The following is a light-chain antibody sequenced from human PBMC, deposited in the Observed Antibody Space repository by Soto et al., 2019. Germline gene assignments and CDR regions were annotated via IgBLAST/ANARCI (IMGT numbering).Light chain of an antibody. CDR1: SGHSSYA. CDR3: QTWGTGIQV. Sequence: QPVLTRSPSASASLGASVKLTCTLSSGHSSYAIAWHQQQPAKGPRYLMKLNSDGSHSKGDGIPDRFSGSSSGAERYLTLSSLQSEDEAYYYCQTWGTGIQVFGGGTKLTVL. V-gene: IGLV4-69*01. J-gene: IGLJ2*01. CDR2: LNSDGSH.